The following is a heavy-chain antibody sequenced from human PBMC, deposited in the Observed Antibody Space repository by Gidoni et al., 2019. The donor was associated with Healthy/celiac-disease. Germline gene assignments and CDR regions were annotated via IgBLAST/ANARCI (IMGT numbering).Heavy chain of an antibody. CDR3: ARGPLTRLDAFDI. CDR2: T. V-gene: IGHV4-59*09. D-gene: IGHD3-16*01. J-gene: IGHJ3*02. Sequence: TNYNPSLKSRVTISVDTSKNQFSLKLSSVTAADTAVYYCARGPLTRLDAFDIWGQGTMVTVSS.